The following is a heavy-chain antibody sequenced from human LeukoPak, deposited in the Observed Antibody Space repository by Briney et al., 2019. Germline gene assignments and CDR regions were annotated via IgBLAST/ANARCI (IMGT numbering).Heavy chain of an antibody. V-gene: IGHV3-23*01. CDR2: ISGSGGST. Sequence: GGSLRLSCAPSGFTFSSYAMSWVRQAPGKRLEWVSAISGSGGSTYSADSVKGRFTISRDNSKNTLYLQMNSRRAKDTAVYYCAKVVRGVIRGFDYWGQGTLVTVSS. CDR3: AKVVRGVIRGFDY. J-gene: IGHJ4*02. D-gene: IGHD3-10*02. CDR1: GFTFSSYA.